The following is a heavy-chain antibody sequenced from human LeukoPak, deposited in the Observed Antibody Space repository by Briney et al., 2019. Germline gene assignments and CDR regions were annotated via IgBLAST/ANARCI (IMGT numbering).Heavy chain of an antibody. J-gene: IGHJ4*02. CDR2: ISSSSSTI. V-gene: IGHV3-48*01. Sequence: GGSLRLSCAASGFTFSSYSMNWVRQAPGKGLEWVSYISSSSSTIYYADSVKGRFTISRDNAKNSLYLQMNSLRAEDTAVYYCARDAGHSTRAFDYWGRGTLVTVSS. CDR1: GFTFSSYS. CDR3: ARDAGHSTRAFDY. D-gene: IGHD2-21*01.